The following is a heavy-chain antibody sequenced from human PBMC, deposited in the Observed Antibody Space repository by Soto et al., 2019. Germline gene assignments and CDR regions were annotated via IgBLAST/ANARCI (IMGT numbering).Heavy chain of an antibody. D-gene: IGHD2-2*01. Sequence: QAGGSLGLYCSASGVSLRSYAMTWVRQAPGKGLEWVSGITASGEKLYYADSVKGRFTVSRDNSKNTLYLQMHSLRADDTAVYYCARDCSSSSCSVWAYWGQGTLVTVSS. V-gene: IGHV3-23*01. CDR3: ARDCSSSSCSVWAY. J-gene: IGHJ4*02. CDR1: GVSLRSYA. CDR2: ITASGEKL.